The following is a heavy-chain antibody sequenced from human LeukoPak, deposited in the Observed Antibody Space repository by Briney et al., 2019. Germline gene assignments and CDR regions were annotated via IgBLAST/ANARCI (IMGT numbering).Heavy chain of an antibody. Sequence: PGGSLRLSCAASGFTFSSYEMNWVRQAPGKGLEWVSYISSSGSTIYYADSVKGRSTISRDNAKNSLYLQMNSLRAEDTAVYYCARDCGGGSCYGPYDAFDIWGQGTMVTVSS. CDR1: GFTFSSYE. D-gene: IGHD2-15*01. V-gene: IGHV3-48*03. J-gene: IGHJ3*02. CDR3: ARDCGGGSCYGPYDAFDI. CDR2: ISSSGSTI.